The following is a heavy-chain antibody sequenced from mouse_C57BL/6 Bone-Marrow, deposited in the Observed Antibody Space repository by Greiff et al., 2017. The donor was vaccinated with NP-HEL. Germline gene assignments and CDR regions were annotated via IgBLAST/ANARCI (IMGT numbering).Heavy chain of an antibody. Sequence: QVQLKQSGAELARPGASVKMSCKASGYTFTSYTMHWVKQRPGQGLEWIGYINPSSGYTKYNQKFKDKATLTADKSSSTAYMQLSSLTSEDSAVYYCARSPYYYGPWFAYWGQGTLVTVSA. CDR2: INPSSGYT. CDR1: GYTFTSYT. J-gene: IGHJ3*01. D-gene: IGHD1-1*01. V-gene: IGHV1-4*01. CDR3: ARSPYYYGPWFAY.